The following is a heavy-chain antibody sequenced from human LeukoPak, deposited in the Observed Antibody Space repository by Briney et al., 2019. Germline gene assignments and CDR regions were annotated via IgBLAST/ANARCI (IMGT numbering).Heavy chain of an antibody. CDR3: ARGGARSGSYFGPLDY. V-gene: IGHV3-20*04. J-gene: IGHJ4*02. Sequence: SWGSLSLSCAASGFTFDDYGMSWVRQAPGKGLEWVSGINWNGDSTGYADSVKGRFTISRDNAKNSLYLQMNSLRAEDTALYYCARGGARSGSYFGPLDYWGQGTLV. CDR1: GFTFDDYG. CDR2: INWNGDST. D-gene: IGHD3-10*01.